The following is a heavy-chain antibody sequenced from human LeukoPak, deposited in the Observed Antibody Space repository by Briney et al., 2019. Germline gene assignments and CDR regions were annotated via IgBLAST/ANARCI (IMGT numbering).Heavy chain of an antibody. CDR2: ISYDGSNK. J-gene: IGHJ4*02. D-gene: IGHD6-25*01. V-gene: IGHV3-30*19. CDR1: GFIFSSYG. CDR3: ARSPAAAYYFDY. Sequence: GGSLRLSCAASGFIFSSYGMHWVRQAPGKGLEWVAVISYDGSNKYYADSVKGRFTISRDNSKNTLYLQMNSLRAEDTAVYYCARSPAAAYYFDYWGQGTLVTVSS.